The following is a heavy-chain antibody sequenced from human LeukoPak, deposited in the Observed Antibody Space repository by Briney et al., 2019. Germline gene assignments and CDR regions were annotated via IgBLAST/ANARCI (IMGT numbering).Heavy chain of an antibody. J-gene: IGHJ3*02. CDR3: ARHIIFIVDTEDDAFDI. CDR2: IYYSGST. Sequence: PSETLSLTCTVSGGSISSSSYYWGWIRQPPGKGLEWIGSIYYSGSTYYNPSLKSRVTISVDTSKNQFSLKLSSVTAADTAVYYCARHIIFIVDTEDDAFDIWGQGTMVTVSS. CDR1: GGSISSSSYY. D-gene: IGHD3-16*02. V-gene: IGHV4-39*01.